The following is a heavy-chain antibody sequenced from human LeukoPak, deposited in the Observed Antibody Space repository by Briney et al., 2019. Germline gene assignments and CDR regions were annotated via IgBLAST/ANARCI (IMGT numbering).Heavy chain of an antibody. J-gene: IGHJ4*02. CDR1: GFSVNNNY. CDR3: AGGTYYGTGSRPGYLNH. V-gene: IGHV3-53*01. CDR2: MDNFGLK. Sequence: PGGSLRLSCAASGFSVNNNYIDWVRQAPGKGLEWVSSMDNFGLKYYRDSVTGRFTISRDSARDMVYLQMSSLRADDTAVYYCAGGTYYGTGSRPGYLNHWGLGTLVTVSS. D-gene: IGHD3-10*01.